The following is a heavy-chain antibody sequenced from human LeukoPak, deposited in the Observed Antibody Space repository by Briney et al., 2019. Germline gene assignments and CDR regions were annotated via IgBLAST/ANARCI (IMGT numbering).Heavy chain of an antibody. V-gene: IGHV3-23*01. CDR1: GFTFSSYA. Sequence: GGSLRLSCAASGFTFSSYAMSWVRQAPGKGLEWVSAISGSGGSTYYADSVKGRFTISRDNSKNTLYLEMNSLRAEDTAVYYCAKDRPYYYDSSGYLNWFDPWGQGTLVTVSS. CDR3: AKDRPYYYDSSGYLNWFDP. J-gene: IGHJ5*02. D-gene: IGHD3-22*01. CDR2: ISGSGGST.